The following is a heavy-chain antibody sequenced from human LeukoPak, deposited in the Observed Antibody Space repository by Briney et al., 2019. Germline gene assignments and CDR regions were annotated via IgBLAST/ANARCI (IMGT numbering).Heavy chain of an antibody. CDR1: GYTFTSYG. V-gene: IGHV1-18*01. Sequence: ASVKVSCKASGYTFTSYGISWVRQAHGQGLEWMGWISAYNGNTNYAQKLQGRVMITTDESTSTAYMELSSLRSEDTAVYYCARGYRDSSGYYFGRPDYYYMDVWGKGTTVTVSS. CDR2: ISAYNGNT. J-gene: IGHJ6*03. CDR3: ARGYRDSSGYYFGRPDYYYMDV. D-gene: IGHD3-22*01.